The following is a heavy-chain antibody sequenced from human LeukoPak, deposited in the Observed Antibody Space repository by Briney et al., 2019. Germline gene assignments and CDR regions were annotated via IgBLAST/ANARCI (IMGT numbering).Heavy chain of an antibody. D-gene: IGHD4-17*01. V-gene: IGHV1-2*02. CDR2: INPNSGGT. CDR1: GYTFTGYY. Sequence: GASVKVSCKASGYTFTGYYMHWVRQAPGQGLEWMGWINPNSGGTNYAQKFQGRVTMTRDTSISTAYMELSRLRSDDTAVYYCARESDGDYIYFDYWGQGTTVTVSS. J-gene: IGHJ4*03. CDR3: ARESDGDYIYFDY.